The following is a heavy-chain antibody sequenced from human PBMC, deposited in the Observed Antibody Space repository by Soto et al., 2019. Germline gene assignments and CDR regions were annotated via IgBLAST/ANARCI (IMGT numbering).Heavy chain of an antibody. Sequence: GESLKISCKGSGYSFTSYWISWVRQMPGKGLEWMGRIDPSDSYTNYSPSFQGHVTISADKSISTAYLQWSSLKASDTAMYYCASGPGDGYTARAFDIWGQGTMVTVSS. CDR2: IDPSDSYT. CDR1: GYSFTSYW. J-gene: IGHJ3*02. V-gene: IGHV5-10-1*01. CDR3: ASGPGDGYTARAFDI. D-gene: IGHD5-12*01.